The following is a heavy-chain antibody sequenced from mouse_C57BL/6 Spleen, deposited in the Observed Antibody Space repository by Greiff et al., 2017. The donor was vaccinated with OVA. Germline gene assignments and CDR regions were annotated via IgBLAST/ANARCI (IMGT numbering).Heavy chain of an antibody. CDR2: ISSGSSTI. CDR1: GFTFSDYG. V-gene: IGHV5-17*01. CDR3: ARDLYYYGSRPWYFDV. J-gene: IGHJ1*03. D-gene: IGHD1-1*01. Sequence: EVHLVESGGGLVKPGGSLKLSCAASGFTFSDYGMHWVRQAPEKGLEWVAYISSGSSTIYYADTVKGRFTISRDNAKNTLFLQMTSLRSEDTAMYYCARDLYYYGSRPWYFDVWGTGTTVTVSS.